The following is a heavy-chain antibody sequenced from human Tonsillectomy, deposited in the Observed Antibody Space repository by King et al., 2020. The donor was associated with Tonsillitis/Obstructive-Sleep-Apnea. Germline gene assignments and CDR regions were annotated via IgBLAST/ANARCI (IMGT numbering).Heavy chain of an antibody. D-gene: IGHD6-19*01. CDR1: GFTFSSYA. J-gene: IGHJ4*02. Sequence: VQLVQSGGGVVQPGRSLRLSCAASGFTFSSYAMHWVRQAPGKGLEWVAVISYDGSNKYYADSVKGRFTISRDNSKNTLYLQMNSLRAEDTAVYYCARDGIAVAGTRGTLPYYFDYWGQGTLVTVSS. V-gene: IGHV3-30*01. CDR3: ARDGIAVAGTRGTLPYYFDY. CDR2: ISYDGSNK.